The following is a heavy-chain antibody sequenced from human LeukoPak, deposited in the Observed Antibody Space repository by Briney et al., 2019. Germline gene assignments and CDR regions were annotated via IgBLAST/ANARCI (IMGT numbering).Heavy chain of an antibody. Sequence: GASLKISXKGSGYCFTSYWIGWVRQMPGKGLEGMGIIYPGHSDTRYSPSFQGQVTISADKSISTAYLQWSSLKAADTAMYYCARLVYSYDDYFDYWGQGTLVTVSS. CDR1: GYCFTSYW. J-gene: IGHJ4*02. CDR2: IYPGHSDT. CDR3: ARLVYSYDDYFDY. V-gene: IGHV5-51*01. D-gene: IGHD5-18*01.